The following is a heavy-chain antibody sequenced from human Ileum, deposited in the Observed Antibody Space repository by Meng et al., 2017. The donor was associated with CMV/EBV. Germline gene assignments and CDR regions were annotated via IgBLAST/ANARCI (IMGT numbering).Heavy chain of an antibody. Sequence: QVQLVQSGAEVKKPGASVTVSCKASGYTFTAYTIHWVRQAPGQILEGMGWITAGNGNTKYSQNFQGRVTITRDTSASTAYLEVSSLRSEDTAVYYCAREVSVAGAGNIDSWGQGTLVTVSS. CDR1: GYTFTAYT. CDR2: ITAGNGNT. D-gene: IGHD6-13*01. CDR3: AREVSVAGAGNIDS. J-gene: IGHJ4*02. V-gene: IGHV1-3*01.